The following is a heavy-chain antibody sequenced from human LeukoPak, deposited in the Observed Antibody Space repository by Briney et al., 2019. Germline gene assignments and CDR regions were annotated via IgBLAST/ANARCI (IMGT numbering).Heavy chain of an antibody. CDR2: ISSSSSYI. CDR3: ARDQGLLVVAGRFGY. D-gene: IGHD6-19*01. J-gene: IGHJ4*02. V-gene: IGHV3-21*01. CDR1: GFTFSRYA. Sequence: GGSLRLSCAASGFTFSRYAMGWVRQPPGKGLEWDSAISSSSSYIYTADSMKGRFTSSRDNAKNSLYLQMNGLRAEDTAVYYCARDQGLLVVAGRFGYWGQGTLVTVSS.